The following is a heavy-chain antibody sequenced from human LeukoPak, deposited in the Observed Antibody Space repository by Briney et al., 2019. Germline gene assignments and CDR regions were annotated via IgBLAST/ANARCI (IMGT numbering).Heavy chain of an antibody. CDR3: AKGGSGPRSGYNYMDV. CDR1: GLTLSSYA. CDR2: IRYDGSHK. Sequence: GGSLRLSCAASGLTLSSYAMSWVRQAPGKGLEWVAFIRYDGSHKYYADSVKGRFTISRDNSKNTLYLQMNSLRAEDTAVYHCAKGGSGPRSGYNYMDVWGKGTTVTISS. D-gene: IGHD3-10*01. J-gene: IGHJ6*03. V-gene: IGHV3-30*02.